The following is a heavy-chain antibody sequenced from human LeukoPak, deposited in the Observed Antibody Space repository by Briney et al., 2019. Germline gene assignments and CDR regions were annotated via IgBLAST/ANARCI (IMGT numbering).Heavy chain of an antibody. D-gene: IGHD5-24*01. CDR2: IYYSGST. CDR3: AREEIRSWFDP. J-gene: IGHJ5*02. Sequence: SGTLSLTCTVSGGSISSYYWSWIRQPPGKGLEWIGYIYYSGSTNYNPSLKSRVTISVDTSKNQFSLKLSSVTAANTAVYYCAREEIRSWFDPWGQGTLVTVSS. CDR1: GGSISSYY. V-gene: IGHV4-59*01.